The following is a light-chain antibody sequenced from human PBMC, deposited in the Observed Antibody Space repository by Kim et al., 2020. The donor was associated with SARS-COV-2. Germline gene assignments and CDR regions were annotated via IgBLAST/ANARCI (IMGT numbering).Light chain of an antibody. CDR1: SLRVYY. CDR3: NSRDSSGNLVV. V-gene: IGLV3-19*01. J-gene: IGLJ3*02. CDR2: GKN. Sequence: SSELTQDPAMSVALGQTVRITCQGDSLRVYYASWYQQKPGQAPVLVIFGKNSRPSGIPDRFSGSSSGNTASLTITGSQAEDEAHYYCNSRDSSGNLVVFG.